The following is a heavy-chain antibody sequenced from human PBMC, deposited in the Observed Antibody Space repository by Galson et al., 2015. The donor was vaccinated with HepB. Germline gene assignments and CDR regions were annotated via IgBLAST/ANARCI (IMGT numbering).Heavy chain of an antibody. CDR2: ITGSGRNT. J-gene: IGHJ4*02. CDR1: GFTFSSYA. V-gene: IGHV3-23*01. CDR3: VKEGGDFGGEFSPGGDQ. D-gene: IGHD3-16*01. Sequence: SLRLSCAASGFTFSSYAMSWVRQAPGKGLEWVSGITGSGRNTYYADSVQGRFSTSRDSSKNTLYLHMSSLRAEDRALYYCVKEGGDFGGEFSPGGDQWGQGTLVTVSS.